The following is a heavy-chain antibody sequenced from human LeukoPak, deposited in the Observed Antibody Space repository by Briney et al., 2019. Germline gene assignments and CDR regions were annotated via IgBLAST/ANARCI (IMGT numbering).Heavy chain of an antibody. V-gene: IGHV3-33*01. J-gene: IGHJ5*02. CDR2: TWYDGSNK. D-gene: IGHD5-24*01. Sequence: GRSLRLSCAASGFTFSSYGMHWVRQAPGRGLEWVAVTWYDGSNKYYADSVKGRFTISRDNSKNTLYLQMNSLRAEDTAVYYCARGEDDYTDWFDPWGQGTLVTVSS. CDR3: ARGEDDYTDWFDP. CDR1: GFTFSSYG.